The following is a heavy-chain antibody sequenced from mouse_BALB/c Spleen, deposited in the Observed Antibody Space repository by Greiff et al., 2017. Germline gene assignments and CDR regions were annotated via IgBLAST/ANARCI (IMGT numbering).Heavy chain of an antibody. J-gene: IGHJ2*01. Sequence: QVQLKESGPGLVAPSQSLSITCTVSGFSLTGYGVNWVRQPPGKGLEWLGMIWGDGSTDYNSALKSRLSISKDNSKSQVFLKMNSLQTDDTARYYCARDGRANWAYFDYWGQGTTLTVSS. D-gene: IGHD4-1*01. V-gene: IGHV2-6-7*01. CDR1: GFSLTGYG. CDR2: IWGDGST. CDR3: ARDGRANWAYFDY.